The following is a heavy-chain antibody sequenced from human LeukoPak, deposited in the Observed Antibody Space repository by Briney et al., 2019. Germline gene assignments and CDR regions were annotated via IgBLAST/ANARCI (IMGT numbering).Heavy chain of an antibody. J-gene: IGHJ6*02. CDR3: ARGHYGMDV. Sequence: PGGSLRLSCAASKFRFSDFYMSWIRQAPGKGLEWVSYISGNGKTTYYADSAKGRFTISRDNAKNSVYLQMNNLRAEDTAVYYYARGHYGMDVWGQGTTVTVCS. CDR1: KFRFSDFY. CDR2: ISGNGKTT. V-gene: IGHV3-11*01.